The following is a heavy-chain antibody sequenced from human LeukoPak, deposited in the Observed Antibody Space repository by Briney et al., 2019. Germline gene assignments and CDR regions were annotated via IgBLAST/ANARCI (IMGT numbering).Heavy chain of an antibody. CDR3: AKEIWPTVTIPGRTYFDY. D-gene: IGHD4-17*01. Sequence: GGSLRLSCEASGFTFSDPYMSWIRQAPGKGLECLSYISGSGTDINYADSVRGRFTISRDNSKNTLYLQMNSLRAEDTAVYYCAKEIWPTVTIPGRTYFDYWGQGALVTVSS. V-gene: IGHV3-11*04. CDR1: GFTFSDPY. CDR2: ISGSGTDI. J-gene: IGHJ4*02.